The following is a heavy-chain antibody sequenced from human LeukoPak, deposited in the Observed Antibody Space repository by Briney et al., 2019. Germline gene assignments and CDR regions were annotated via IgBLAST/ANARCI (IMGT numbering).Heavy chain of an antibody. Sequence: GGSLRLSCAASGFTFSSYGMSWVRQAPGKGLEWVSSISSSSSYIYYADSVKGRFTISRDNAKNSLYLQMNSLRAEDTAVYYCARDAGLLWFGELPHDAFDIWGQGTMVTVSS. V-gene: IGHV3-21*01. CDR1: GFTFSSYG. D-gene: IGHD3-10*01. CDR2: ISSSSSYI. J-gene: IGHJ3*02. CDR3: ARDAGLLWFGELPHDAFDI.